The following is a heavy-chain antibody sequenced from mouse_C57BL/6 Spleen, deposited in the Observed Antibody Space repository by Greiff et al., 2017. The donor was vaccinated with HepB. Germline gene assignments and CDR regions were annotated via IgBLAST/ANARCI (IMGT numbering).Heavy chain of an antibody. CDR2: IDPSDSET. V-gene: IGHV1-52*01. Sequence: QVQLQQSGAELVRPGSSVKLSCKASGYTFTSYWMHWVKQRPIQGLEWIGNIDPSDSETHYNQKFKDKATLTVDKSSSTAYMQLSSLTSEDSAVYYCAGSYCYGGSYEYFDVWGTGTTVTVSS. D-gene: IGHD1-1*01. CDR1: GYTFTSYW. J-gene: IGHJ1*03. CDR3: AGSYCYGGSYEYFDV.